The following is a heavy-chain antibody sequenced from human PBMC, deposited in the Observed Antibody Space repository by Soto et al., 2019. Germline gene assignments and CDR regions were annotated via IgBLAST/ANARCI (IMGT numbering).Heavy chain of an antibody. CDR3: ARRPEYTNNRYICFDP. J-gene: IGHJ5*02. CDR2: IYYSGST. V-gene: IGHV4-39*01. Sequence: SETLSLTCTVSRGSISSGTNYWAWIRQPPGKGLEWIANIYYSGSTFYNPSLKSRVTISLDTSKNQFSLKLRSVTAADTAVYYCARRPEYTNNRYICFDPWGQGTPVTVSS. D-gene: IGHD2-8*01. CDR1: RGSISSGTNY.